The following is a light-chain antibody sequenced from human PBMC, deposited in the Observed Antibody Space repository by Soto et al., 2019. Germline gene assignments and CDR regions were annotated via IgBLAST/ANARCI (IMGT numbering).Light chain of an antibody. V-gene: IGLV8-61*01. J-gene: IGLJ3*02. CDR2: NTN. CDR3: LLYMATGVWV. CDR1: SGSVSTTYY. Sequence: QTVVTQEPSSSVSPGGTVTLTCGLSSGSVSTTYYPSWYQQTPGQAPRTLIYNTNTRSSGVPDRFSGSILGNTAALTITGAHAYYESHYYSLLYMATGVWVFGGGTKLTVL.